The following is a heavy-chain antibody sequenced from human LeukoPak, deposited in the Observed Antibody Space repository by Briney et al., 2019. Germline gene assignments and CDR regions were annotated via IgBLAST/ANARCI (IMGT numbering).Heavy chain of an antibody. J-gene: IGHJ4*02. V-gene: IGHV1-2*02. CDR3: ARSHYYDSSGSLD. Sequence: GASVKVSCKASGYTFTGYYMHWVRQAPGQGLEWMGWINPNSGGTNYAQKFQGRVTMTRDTSISTAYMELSRLRSDDTAVYYCARSHYYDSSGSLDWGQGTLVTVSS. CDR2: INPNSGGT. D-gene: IGHD3-22*01. CDR1: GYTFTGYY.